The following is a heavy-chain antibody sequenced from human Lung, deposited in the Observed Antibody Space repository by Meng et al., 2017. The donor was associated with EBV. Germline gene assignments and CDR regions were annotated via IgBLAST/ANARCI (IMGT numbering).Heavy chain of an antibody. Sequence: QVQLVQVGSELKKPGASVKVSCKSYGYTFTRHAINWVRQAPGQGLEWMGWMNTKTGNPTYAQGFTGRFVFSLDTSVSTAYLQISSLKAEDTAMYYCARDDNGAPDYWGQGTLVTVSS. CDR1: GYTFTRHA. V-gene: IGHV7-4-1*02. D-gene: IGHD1-14*01. CDR2: MNTKTGNP. J-gene: IGHJ4*02. CDR3: ARDDNGAPDY.